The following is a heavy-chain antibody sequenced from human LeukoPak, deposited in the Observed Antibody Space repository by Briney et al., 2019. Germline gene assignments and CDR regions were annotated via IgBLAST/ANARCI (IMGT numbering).Heavy chain of an antibody. D-gene: IGHD6-19*01. CDR3: ARAYGVAVVPDAFDI. Sequence: GGSLRLSCAASGFTFSSYSTNWVRQAPGKGLEWVSSISSSSSYIYYADSVKGRFTISRDNAKNSLYLQMNSLRAEDTAVYYCARAYGVAVVPDAFDIWGQGTMVTVSS. CDR2: ISSSSSYI. CDR1: GFTFSSYS. V-gene: IGHV3-21*01. J-gene: IGHJ3*02.